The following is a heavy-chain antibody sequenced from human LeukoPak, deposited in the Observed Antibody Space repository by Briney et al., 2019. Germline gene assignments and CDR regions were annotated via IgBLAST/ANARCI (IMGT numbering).Heavy chain of an antibody. CDR1: GGTFSSYA. V-gene: IGHV1-69*05. CDR3: ARGDSGGYSSFDY. D-gene: IGHD3-22*01. J-gene: IGHJ4*02. Sequence: SVKVSCKASGGTFSSYAISWARQAPGQGLEWMGGITPIFGTANYAQKFQGRVTITTDESTSTAYMELSSLRSEDTAVYYCARGDSGGYSSFDYWGQGTLVTVSS. CDR2: ITPIFGTA.